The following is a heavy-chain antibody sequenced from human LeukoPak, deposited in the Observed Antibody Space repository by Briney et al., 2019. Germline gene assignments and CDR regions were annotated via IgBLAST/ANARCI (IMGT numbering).Heavy chain of an antibody. D-gene: IGHD3-10*01. Sequence: PGGSLRLSCAASGFTFSSYGMHWVRQAPGKGLEWVAVISYDGSNKYYADSVKGRFTISRDNAKNSLYLQMNSLRAEDTAVYYCARDSYYYGSGRPGRQNWFDPWGQGTLVTVSS. CDR3: ARDSYYYGSGRPGRQNWFDP. CDR1: GFTFSSYG. J-gene: IGHJ5*02. V-gene: IGHV3-30*03. CDR2: ISYDGSNK.